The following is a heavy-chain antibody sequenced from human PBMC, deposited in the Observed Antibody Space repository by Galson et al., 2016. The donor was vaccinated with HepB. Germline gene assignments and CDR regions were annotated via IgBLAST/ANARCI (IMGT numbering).Heavy chain of an antibody. CDR3: ARLYWGLRAFDI. J-gene: IGHJ3*02. CDR1: GDSVSSNSAA. CDR2: TYYNSKWYN. D-gene: IGHD2-8*02. V-gene: IGHV6-1*01. Sequence: CAISGDSVSSNSAAWNWIRQSPSRGLEWLGRTYYNSKWYNDYAASVKSRITINPDTSKNQFSMQLNSVTPEDTAVYYCARLYWGLRAFDIWGQGTMVTVSS.